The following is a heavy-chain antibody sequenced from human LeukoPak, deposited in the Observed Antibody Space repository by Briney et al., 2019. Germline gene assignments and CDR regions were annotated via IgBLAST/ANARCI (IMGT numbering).Heavy chain of an antibody. V-gene: IGHV3-30-3*01. CDR1: GFTFSGYA. J-gene: IGHJ4*02. CDR2: ISYDGSNK. D-gene: IGHD3-22*01. Sequence: PGRSLRLSCAASGFTFSGYAMHWVRQAPGKGLEWVAVISYDGSNKYYADSVKGRFTISRDNSKNTLYLQMNSLRAEDTAVYYCARDQDYDSSGYYYWGQGTLVTVSS. CDR3: ARDQDYDSSGYYY.